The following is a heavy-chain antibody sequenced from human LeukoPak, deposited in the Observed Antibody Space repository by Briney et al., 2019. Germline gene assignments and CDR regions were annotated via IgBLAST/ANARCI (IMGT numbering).Heavy chain of an antibody. J-gene: IGHJ4*02. CDR1: GYTFTSYY. D-gene: IGHD6-19*01. V-gene: IGHV1-46*03. CDR3: ARESWYSSFSQRWNYFDY. Sequence: ASVKVSCKASGYTFTSYYMHWVRHAPGQGLEWVGIINPSGGSTSYAQKFEGRVTMTRDTYTSTVYMELSSLRSEDTAVYYCARESWYSSFSQRWNYFDYWGQGTLVTVSS. CDR2: INPSGGST.